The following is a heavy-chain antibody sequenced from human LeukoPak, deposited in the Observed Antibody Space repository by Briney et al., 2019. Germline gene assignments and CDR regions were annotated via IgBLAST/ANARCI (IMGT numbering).Heavy chain of an antibody. CDR2: IYHSGST. CDR3: ARNPLVLNWYFDL. D-gene: IGHD3-9*01. Sequence: SETLSLTCTVSGYSISSGYYWGWIRPPPGKGLEWIGSIYHSGSTYYNPSLKSRVTMSLDTSKNQFSLNLSSVTSADTAVYYCARNPLVLNWYFDLWGRGTLVTVSS. V-gene: IGHV4-38-2*02. J-gene: IGHJ2*01. CDR1: GYSISSGYY.